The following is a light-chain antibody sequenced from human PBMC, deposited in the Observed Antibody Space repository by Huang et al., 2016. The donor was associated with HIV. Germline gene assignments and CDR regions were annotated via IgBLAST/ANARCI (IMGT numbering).Light chain of an antibody. CDR3: QQRSNWPLT. CDR2: DAS. J-gene: IGKJ4*01. Sequence: EIVLTQSPATLSLSPGERATLSSRASQSVSSYLAWYQQKPGHAPRLLIYDASNRATGIPACFSGSGSGTDFTLTISSLEPEDFAVYYCQQRSNWPLTFGGGTKVDIK. V-gene: IGKV3-11*01. CDR1: QSVSSY.